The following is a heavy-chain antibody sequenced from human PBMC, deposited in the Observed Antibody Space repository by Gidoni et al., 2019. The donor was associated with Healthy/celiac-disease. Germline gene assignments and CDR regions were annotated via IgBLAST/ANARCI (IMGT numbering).Heavy chain of an antibody. CDR2: SKSKTDGGTT. D-gene: IGHD2-21*02. Sequence: EVQLVESGGGLVKPGGSLRHSCAVSVFTFSNAWMSWVRQAPGKGLEWVGRSKSKTDGGTTDYAAPVKGRFTISRDDSKNTLYLQMNSLKTEDTAVYYCTTVVVVTAIRGYFDYWGQGTLVTVSS. V-gene: IGHV3-15*01. CDR3: TTVVVVTAIRGYFDY. J-gene: IGHJ4*02. CDR1: VFTFSNAW.